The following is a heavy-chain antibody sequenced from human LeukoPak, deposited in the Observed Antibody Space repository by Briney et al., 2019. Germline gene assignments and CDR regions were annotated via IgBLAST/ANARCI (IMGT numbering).Heavy chain of an antibody. J-gene: IGHJ4*02. CDR1: GYTFTGYY. CDR3: ARDSGSGWSRFDY. V-gene: IGHV1-2*04. Sequence: EASVKVSCKASGYTFTGYYMHWVRQAPGQGLEWMGWINPNSGGTNYAQKFQGWVTTTRDTSISTAYMELSRLRSGDTAVYYCARDSGSGWSRFDYWGQGTLVTVSS. D-gene: IGHD6-19*01. CDR2: INPNSGGT.